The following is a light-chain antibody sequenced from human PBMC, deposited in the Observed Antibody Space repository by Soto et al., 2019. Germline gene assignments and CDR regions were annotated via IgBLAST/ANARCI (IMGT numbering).Light chain of an antibody. Sequence: QSVLALPASMSGSPGHPITISCTGTSSDVGGYNYVSWYQQHPGKAPKLMIYDVSNRPSGVSNRFSGSKSGNTASLTISGLQAEDEADYYCSSYTSSSTLNVFGTGTKVTVL. V-gene: IGLV2-14*01. J-gene: IGLJ1*01. CDR1: SSDVGGYNY. CDR3: SSYTSSSTLNV. CDR2: DVS.